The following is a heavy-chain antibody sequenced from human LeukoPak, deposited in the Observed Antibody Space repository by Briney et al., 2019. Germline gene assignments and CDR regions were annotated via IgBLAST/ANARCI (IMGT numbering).Heavy chain of an antibody. CDR2: IYDSGST. CDR3: ARGLGDCSSTSCYEGWFDP. CDR1: GGSISSGGYY. J-gene: IGHJ5*02. D-gene: IGHD2-2*01. V-gene: IGHV4-30-2*01. Sequence: NPSETLSLTCTVSGGSISSGGYYWSWIRQPPGRGLEWIGYIYDSGSTYYNPSLKSRVTISVDRSKNQFSLKLSSVTAADTAVYYCARGLGDCSSTSCYEGWFDPWGQGTLVTVSS.